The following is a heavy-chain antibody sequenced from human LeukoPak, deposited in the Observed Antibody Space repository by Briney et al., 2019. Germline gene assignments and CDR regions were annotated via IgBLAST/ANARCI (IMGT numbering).Heavy chain of an antibody. V-gene: IGHV4-34*01. CDR2: INRSGST. CDR3: ASGQYYDLWSGYYVD. Sequence: SGTLSLTCAVYGGSFSGHYWSWIRQPPGKGLEWIGEINRSGSTNYNPSLESRVTISVDTSKNHFSLKLSSVTAADTAVYYCASGQYYDLWSGYYVDWGQGTLVTVSA. J-gene: IGHJ4*02. D-gene: IGHD3-3*01. CDR1: GGSFSGHY.